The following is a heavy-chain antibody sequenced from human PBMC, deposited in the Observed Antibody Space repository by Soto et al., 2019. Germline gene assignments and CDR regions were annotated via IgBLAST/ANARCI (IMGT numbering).Heavy chain of an antibody. D-gene: IGHD4-17*01. CDR1: GGSISTSNW. Sequence: QVQLQESGPGLVKPSGTLSLTCAVSGGSISTSNWWSWVRQPPGKGLEWIGEIYHSGSTNYSPSLKRRVTISVDTSKNQFSLKLSSVTAADTAVYYCARFMTMVTNLAFDIWGQGTMVTVSS. V-gene: IGHV4-4*02. J-gene: IGHJ3*02. CDR3: ARFMTMVTNLAFDI. CDR2: IYHSGST.